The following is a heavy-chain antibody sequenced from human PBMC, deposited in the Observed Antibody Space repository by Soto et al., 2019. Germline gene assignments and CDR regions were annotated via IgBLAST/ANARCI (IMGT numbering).Heavy chain of an antibody. CDR1: GGTFSSYA. J-gene: IGHJ6*02. CDR2: IIPIFGTA. D-gene: IGHD3-10*01. V-gene: IGHV1-69*13. Sequence: GASVKVSCKASGGTFSSYAISWVRQAPGQGLEWMGGIIPIFGTANYAQKFQGRVTITADESTSTAYMELSSLRSEDTAVYYCARAPTNYYGSGAVLTYYYGMDVWGQGTTVPVSS. CDR3: ARAPTNYYGSGAVLTYYYGMDV.